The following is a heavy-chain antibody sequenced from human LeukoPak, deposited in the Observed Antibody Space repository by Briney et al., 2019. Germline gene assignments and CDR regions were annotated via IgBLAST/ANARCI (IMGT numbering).Heavy chain of an antibody. CDR3: ARGDAFSGDH. CDR2: IHPEGNEK. CDR1: GFTFRNFW. J-gene: IGHJ4*02. V-gene: IGHV3-7*04. Sequence: PGGSLTLSCAASGFTFRNFWMSWVRQAPGRGLEWVANIHPEGNEKYHVESVKGRFTISRDNAKSSLFLQMNGLRAEDTAVYYCARGDAFSGDHWGQGTLVTVSS.